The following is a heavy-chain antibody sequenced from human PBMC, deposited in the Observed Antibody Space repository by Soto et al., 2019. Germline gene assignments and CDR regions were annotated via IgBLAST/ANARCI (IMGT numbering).Heavy chain of an antibody. CDR1: GGSFSGYY. J-gene: IGHJ4*02. V-gene: IGHV4-34*01. CDR3: VRGWWVRSSFVY. D-gene: IGHD2-8*02. CDR2: INHSGST. Sequence: QVQLQQWGAGLLKPSETLSLTCAVYGGSFSGYYWSWIRQPPGKGLEWMGEINHSGSTNYNPSLKSRVPISVDILKDQFSLKLISVTAADTAVYCCVRGWWVRSSFVYWGQGTLVSVSS.